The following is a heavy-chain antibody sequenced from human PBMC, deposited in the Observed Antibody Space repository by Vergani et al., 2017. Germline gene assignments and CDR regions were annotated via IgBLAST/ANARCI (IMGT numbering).Heavy chain of an antibody. V-gene: IGHV3-30-3*01. J-gene: IGHJ4*02. D-gene: IGHD5-18*01. CDR2: ISYDGSNK. Sequence: QVQLVESGGGVVQPGRCLRLSCAASGFTFSSYAMHWVRQAPGKGLEWVAVISYDGSNKYYADSVKGRFTISRDNSKNTLYLQMNSLRAEDTAVYYCARYGYSYGYYFDYWGQGTLVTVSS. CDR3: ARYGYSYGYYFDY. CDR1: GFTFSSYA.